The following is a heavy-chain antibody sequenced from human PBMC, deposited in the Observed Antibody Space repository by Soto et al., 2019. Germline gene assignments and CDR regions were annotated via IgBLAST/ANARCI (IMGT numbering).Heavy chain of an antibody. CDR1: GGTFSSYA. CDR2: IIPIFGTA. J-gene: IGHJ4*02. CDR3: ARTDIVATITRGYYFDY. Sequence: QVQLVQSGAEVKKPGSSVKVSCKASGGTFSSYAISWVRQAPGQGLEWMGGIIPIFGTANYAQKFQGRVTITAXXSXSXXYMELSSLRSEDTAVYYCARTDIVATITRGYYFDYWGQGTLVTVSS. D-gene: IGHD5-12*01. V-gene: IGHV1-69*12.